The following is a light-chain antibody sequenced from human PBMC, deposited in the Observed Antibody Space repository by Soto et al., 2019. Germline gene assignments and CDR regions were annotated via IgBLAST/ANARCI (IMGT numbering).Light chain of an antibody. CDR3: QPLNTYPLFT. CDR1: QDISRY. J-gene: IGKJ3*01. V-gene: IGKV1-9*01. CDR2: AAS. Sequence: DIQLTQSPSFLSASVGDRVTITCRASQDISRYLAWYQQKAGKAPKLLIYAASTLQKGVPSRFSGSGSGTKFTLTISSPQPDDFATYYCQPLNTYPLFTFGPGTEVDI.